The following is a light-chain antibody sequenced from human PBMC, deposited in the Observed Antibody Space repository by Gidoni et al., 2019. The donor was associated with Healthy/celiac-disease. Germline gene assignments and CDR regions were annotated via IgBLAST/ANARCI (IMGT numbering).Light chain of an antibody. V-gene: IGLV2-14*01. Sequence: QSALTQPASVSGSPGHSITISCTGTSSDAGGYHDVSWYQQHPGEAPKLMIYEGSNRPPGVSNRFSGSKAGNTASLTIAGLQAEDEADYYCSSYTSSSTRVFGTGTKVTVL. CDR2: EGS. CDR1: SSDAGGYHD. J-gene: IGLJ1*01. CDR3: SSYTSSSTRV.